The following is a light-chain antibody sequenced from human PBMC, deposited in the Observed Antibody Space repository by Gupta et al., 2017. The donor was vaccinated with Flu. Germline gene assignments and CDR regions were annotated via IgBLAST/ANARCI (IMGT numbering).Light chain of an antibody. Sequence: FTLPPSVSAGPAHRVTISCSGSTATVGSNYVSWYQQLPGTSPKLLIDENTKRPAGIPEGFSGAKSGTAANLDIAGLQTGDEADYYCGTWDSSLSSGVFGGGTKMTVL. CDR1: TATVGSNY. V-gene: IGLV1-51*02. CDR3: GTWDSSLSSGV. CDR2: ENT. J-gene: IGLJ3*02.